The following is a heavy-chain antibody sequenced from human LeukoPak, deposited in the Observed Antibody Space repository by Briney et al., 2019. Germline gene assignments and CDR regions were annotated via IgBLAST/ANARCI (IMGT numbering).Heavy chain of an antibody. V-gene: IGHV4-59*01. CDR1: GGSMSSYY. Sequence: SETLSLTCTVSGGSMSSYYWSWIRQPPGKELEWIGYIYYSGNTNYNPSLKSRVTISIDTSKNQFSLNLNSVTAADTAVYYCARRHCSGGSCPNWFDPWGQGTLVTVSS. D-gene: IGHD2-15*01. CDR2: IYYSGNT. J-gene: IGHJ5*02. CDR3: ARRHCSGGSCPNWFDP.